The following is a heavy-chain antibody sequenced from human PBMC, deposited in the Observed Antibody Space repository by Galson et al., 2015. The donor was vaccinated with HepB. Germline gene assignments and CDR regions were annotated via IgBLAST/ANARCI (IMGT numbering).Heavy chain of an antibody. J-gene: IGHJ4*02. CDR2: ISSSSSYI. V-gene: IGHV3-21*01. CDR3: ARDTVRGVIYDY. Sequence: SLRLSCAASGFTFSSYSMNWVRQAPGKGLEWVSSISSSSSYIYYADSVKGRFTISRDNAKNSLYLQMNSLRAEDTAVYYCARDTVRGVIYDYWGPGTLVTVSS. D-gene: IGHD3-10*01. CDR1: GFTFSSYS.